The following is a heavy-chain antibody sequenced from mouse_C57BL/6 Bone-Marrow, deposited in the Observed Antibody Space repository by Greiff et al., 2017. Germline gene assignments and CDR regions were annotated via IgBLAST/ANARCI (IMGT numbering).Heavy chain of an antibody. CDR1: GYAFSSYW. D-gene: IGHD1-1*01. V-gene: IGHV1-80*01. CDR3: ARWGYYCSSPFDY. J-gene: IGHJ2*01. Sequence: VHLQQSGAELVKPGASVKISCKASGYAFSSYWMNWVKQRPGKGLEWIGQIYPGDGDTNYNGKCKGKATLTADKSSSTAYMQLSSLTSEDSAVYFCARWGYYCSSPFDYWGQGTTLTVAS. CDR2: IYPGDGDT.